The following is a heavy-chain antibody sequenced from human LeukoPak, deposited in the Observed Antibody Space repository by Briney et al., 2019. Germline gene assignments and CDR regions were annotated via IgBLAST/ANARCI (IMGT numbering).Heavy chain of an antibody. CDR1: GFTFSSYW. CDR3: AKDFLLYYYDSGGYRGANFDH. D-gene: IGHD3-22*01. Sequence: GGSLRLSCAASGFTFSSYWMSWVRQVPGKGLEWVANIKQDGSEKNYVDPVKGRFTISRDNAKNSLYLQMNSLRAEDTAVYYCAKDFLLYYYDSGGYRGANFDHWGQGTLVTVSS. J-gene: IGHJ4*02. CDR2: IKQDGSEK. V-gene: IGHV3-7*01.